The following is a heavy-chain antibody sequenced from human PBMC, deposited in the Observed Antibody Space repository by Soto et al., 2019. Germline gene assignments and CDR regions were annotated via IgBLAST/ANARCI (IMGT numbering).Heavy chain of an antibody. V-gene: IGHV5-51*01. J-gene: IGHJ6*03. CDR1: GYSFTSYW. CDR3: ARRSSGWNSGKYYYYMDV. CDR2: IYPGDSDT. D-gene: IGHD6-19*01. Sequence: GESLKISCKGSGYSFTSYWIGWVRQMPGKGLEWMGIIYPGDSDTRYSPSFQGQVTISADKSISTAYLQWSSLKASDTAMYYCARRSSGWNSGKYYYYMDVWGKGTTVTVSS.